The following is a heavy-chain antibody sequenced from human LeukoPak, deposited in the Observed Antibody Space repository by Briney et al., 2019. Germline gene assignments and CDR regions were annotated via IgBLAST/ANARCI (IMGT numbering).Heavy chain of an antibody. D-gene: IGHD2-21*02. J-gene: IGHJ6*03. CDR1: GYTFTGYY. CDR2: INPHSGGT. Sequence: APVKVSCKASGYTFTGYYIQWVRHASGKGLEWMGWINPHSGGTNYAQEFQGRVTMTRDTSISTAYMELSSLRPDDTAVYSCARGVTARGFYYYMDIWGNGTTVTISS. V-gene: IGHV1-2*02. CDR3: ARGVTARGFYYYMDI.